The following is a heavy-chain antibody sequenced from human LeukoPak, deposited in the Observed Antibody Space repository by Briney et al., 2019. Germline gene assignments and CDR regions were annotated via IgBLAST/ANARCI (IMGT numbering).Heavy chain of an antibody. CDR3: AKTGYYYGSGSQTYFDY. Sequence: GRSLRLSCAASGFTFSSYAMHWVRQAPGKGLEWVAVISYDGSNKYYADSVKGRFTISRDNSKNTLYLQMNSLRAEDTAVYYCAKTGYYYGSGSQTYFDYWGQGTLVTVSS. V-gene: IGHV3-30*18. CDR2: ISYDGSNK. CDR1: GFTFSSYA. D-gene: IGHD3-10*01. J-gene: IGHJ4*02.